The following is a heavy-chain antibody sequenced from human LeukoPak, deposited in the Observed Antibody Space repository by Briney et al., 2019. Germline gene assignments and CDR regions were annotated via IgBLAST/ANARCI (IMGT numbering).Heavy chain of an antibody. CDR2: INHSGST. CDR3: ARMTSGAFNM. J-gene: IGHJ3*02. V-gene: IGHV4-34*01. CDR1: SGSFNGYY. Sequence: PSETLSLTCAVYSGSFNGYYWSWLRQPPGKGLEWIGEINHSGSTNYNPSLRSRVTISVDTSKNQFSLKMISVTAADPAVYYCARMTSGAFNMWGQGTMVTVSS.